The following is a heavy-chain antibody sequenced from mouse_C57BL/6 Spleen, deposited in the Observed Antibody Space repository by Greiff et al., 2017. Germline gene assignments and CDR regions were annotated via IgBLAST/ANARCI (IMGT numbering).Heavy chain of an antibody. CDR3: ARSYDYDGYFDY. V-gene: IGHV1-80*01. CDR2: IYPGDGDT. J-gene: IGHJ2*01. Sequence: VPRVESGAELVKPGASVKISCKASGYAFSSYWMNWVKQRPGKGLEWIGQIYPGDGDTNYNGKFKGKATLTADKSSSTAYMQLSSLTSEDSAVYFCARSYDYDGYFDYWGQGTTLTVSS. CDR1: GYAFSSYW. D-gene: IGHD2-4*01.